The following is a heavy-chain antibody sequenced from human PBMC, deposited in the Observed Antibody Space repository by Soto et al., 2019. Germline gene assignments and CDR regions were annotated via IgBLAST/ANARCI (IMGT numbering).Heavy chain of an antibody. CDR2: IYYSGST. J-gene: IGHJ6*03. D-gene: IGHD3-3*01. CDR3: ARRGDFWSGRYYYYYMDV. V-gene: IGHV4-59*08. CDR1: GGSISSYY. Sequence: TSEILSLTCTVSGGSISSYYWSWIRQPPGKGLEWIGYIYYSGSTNYNPSLKSRVTISVDTSKNQFSLKLSSVTAADTAVYYCARRGDFWSGRYYYYYMDVWGKGTTVTVSS.